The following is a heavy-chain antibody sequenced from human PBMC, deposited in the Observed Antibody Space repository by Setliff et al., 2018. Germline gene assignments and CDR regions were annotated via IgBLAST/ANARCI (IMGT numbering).Heavy chain of an antibody. J-gene: IGHJ5*02. D-gene: IGHD3-22*01. V-gene: IGHV1-3*04. CDR1: GYTFTSHA. Sequence: ASVKVSCKASGYTFTSHAIHWVRQAPGQRLEWMGWINTGTGNTQYSQNFQGRVTFTRDTSASTAYMELSSLRSEDTAVYYCARDPFRNYDTAPVWFDPWGQGTLVTVSS. CDR3: ARDPFRNYDTAPVWFDP. CDR2: INTGTGNT.